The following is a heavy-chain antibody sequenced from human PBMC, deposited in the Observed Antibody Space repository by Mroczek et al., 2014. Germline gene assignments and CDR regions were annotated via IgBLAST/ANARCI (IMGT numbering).Heavy chain of an antibody. D-gene: IGHD6-19*01. V-gene: IGHV4-34*01. CDR2: INHSGST. J-gene: IGHJ4*02. Sequence: QVQLQQWGPGLVKPSETLSLTCTVSGGSISSYYWSWIRQPPGKGLEWIGEINHSGSTNYNPSLKSRVTISVDTSKNQFSLKLSSVTAADTAVYYCARGHSVAGDYWGQGTLVTVSS. CDR3: ARGHSVAGDY. CDR1: GGSISSYY.